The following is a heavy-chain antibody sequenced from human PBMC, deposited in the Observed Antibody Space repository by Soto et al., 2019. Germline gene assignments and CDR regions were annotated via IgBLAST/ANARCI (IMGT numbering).Heavy chain of an antibody. CDR1: GYTFTSYY. CDR2: INPSGGST. V-gene: IGHV1-46*01. CDR3: ARSYWSGYQPPPYYYGMDV. Sequence: ASVKVSCKASGYTFTSYYMHLVRQAPGQGLEWMGIINPSGGSTSYAQKFQGRVTMTRDTSTSTVYMELSSLRSEDTAVYYCARSYWSGYQPPPYYYGMDVWGQGTTVTVSS. J-gene: IGHJ6*02. D-gene: IGHD3-3*01.